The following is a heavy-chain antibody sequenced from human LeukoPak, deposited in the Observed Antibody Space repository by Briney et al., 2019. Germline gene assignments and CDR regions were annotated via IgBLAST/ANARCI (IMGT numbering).Heavy chain of an antibody. Sequence: PGGSLRLSCAASGFTFSSYAMTWVRQAPGKGLEWVSGISRSGGSTYYADSVKGRFIISRDNSKNTLYLQMNSLRAEDTAVYYCAKELENYGDYVEGLDIWGQGTMVTVSS. CDR1: GFTFSSYA. D-gene: IGHD4-17*01. CDR3: AKELENYGDYVEGLDI. J-gene: IGHJ3*02. V-gene: IGHV3-23*01. CDR2: ISRSGGST.